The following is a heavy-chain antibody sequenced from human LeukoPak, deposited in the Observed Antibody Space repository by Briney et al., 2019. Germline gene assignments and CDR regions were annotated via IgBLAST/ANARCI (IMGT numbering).Heavy chain of an antibody. CDR1: GFTFSSYS. CDR2: ISSSSSYI. J-gene: IGHJ4*02. Sequence: GGSLRLSCAASGFTFSSYSMNWVRQAPGKGLEWVSSISSSSSYIYYADSVKGRFTISRDNAKNSLYLQMNSLRAEDTAVYYCVKGAFGGVIVKDWGQGTLVTVSS. V-gene: IGHV3-21*04. D-gene: IGHD3-16*02. CDR3: VKGAFGGVIVKD.